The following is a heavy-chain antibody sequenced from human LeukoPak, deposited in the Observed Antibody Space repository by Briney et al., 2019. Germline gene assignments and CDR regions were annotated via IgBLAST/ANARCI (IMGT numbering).Heavy chain of an antibody. Sequence: PGGSLRLSCAPSGFTFSDYYMSWIPQSPGKGLEWVSYISSSSSYTNYADSVKGRLTISRDNAKNSLFLQMNSLRADDTAVYYCARSAVVTPRGVFDCWGQGTLVTVSS. V-gene: IGHV3-11*03. CDR3: ARSAVVTPRGVFDC. D-gene: IGHD4-23*01. CDR1: GFTFSDYY. CDR2: ISSSSSYT. J-gene: IGHJ4*02.